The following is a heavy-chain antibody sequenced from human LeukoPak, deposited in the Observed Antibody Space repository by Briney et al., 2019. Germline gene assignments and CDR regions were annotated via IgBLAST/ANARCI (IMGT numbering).Heavy chain of an antibody. J-gene: IGHJ4*02. CDR2: INHSGST. CDR3: AGILLWFGEERDY. Sequence: SETLSLTCAVYGGSFSGYYWSWIRQPPGKGLEWIGEINHSGSTNYNPSLKSRVTISVDTSKNQFSLKLSSVTAADTAVYYCAGILLWFGEERDYWGQGTLVTVSS. D-gene: IGHD3-10*01. V-gene: IGHV4-34*01. CDR1: GGSFSGYY.